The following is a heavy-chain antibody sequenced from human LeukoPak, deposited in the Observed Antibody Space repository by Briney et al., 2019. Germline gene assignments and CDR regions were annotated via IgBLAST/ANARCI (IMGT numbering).Heavy chain of an antibody. D-gene: IGHD3-16*01. CDR2: IIPILGIA. J-gene: IGHJ4*02. CDR3: ARDWGKGEYYFDY. V-gene: IGHV1-69*04. CDR1: GGTFSSYA. Sequence: EASVKVSCKASGGTFSSYAISWVRQAPGQGLEWMGRIIPILGIANYAQKFQGRVTITADKSTSTAYMELSSLRSDDTAVYYCARDWGKGEYYFDYWGQGTLVTVSS.